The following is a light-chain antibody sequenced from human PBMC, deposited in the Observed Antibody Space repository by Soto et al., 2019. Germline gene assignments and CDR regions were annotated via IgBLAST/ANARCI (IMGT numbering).Light chain of an antibody. CDR3: QSYDISLSGVL. V-gene: IGLV1-40*01. J-gene: IGLJ2*01. CDR2: RNR. Sequence: QSVLTQPPSVSGAPGQRVTISCTGSSSNIGAGYDVNWYQHLPGTAPKVLIYRNRHRPSGVPDRFSGSKSGTSASLAITGLQADDEADYYCQSYDISLSGVLFGGGTKLTVL. CDR1: SSNIGAGYD.